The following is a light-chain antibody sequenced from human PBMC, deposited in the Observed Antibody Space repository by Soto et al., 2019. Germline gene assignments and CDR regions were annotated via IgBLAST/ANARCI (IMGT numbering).Light chain of an antibody. CDR3: CSYAGSPRYV. V-gene: IGLV2-11*01. CDR2: DVS. CDR1: SSDVGRYDL. Sequence: QSVLTQPRSVSGSPGQSVTISCTGTSSDVGRYDLVSWYQQHPGKAPKVMIYDVSERPSGVPDRFSGSNSGNTASLTISGLQAEDEADYYCCSYAGSPRYVFGTGTKLTVL. J-gene: IGLJ1*01.